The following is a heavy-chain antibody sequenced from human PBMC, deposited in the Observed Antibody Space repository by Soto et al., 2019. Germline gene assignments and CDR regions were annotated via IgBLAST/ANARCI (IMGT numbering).Heavy chain of an antibody. J-gene: IGHJ4*02. V-gene: IGHV3-11*05. Sequence: GGSLRLSCAASGFTFSDYYMTWIRQAPGKGLEWASYISSSSSYTNYADSVKGRFTISRDNAKNSLYLQMNSLRAEDTAVYYCARDRTGYSNDFDYWGQGTLVTVSS. CDR2: ISSSSSYT. CDR1: GFTFSDYY. D-gene: IGHD6-13*01. CDR3: ARDRTGYSNDFDY.